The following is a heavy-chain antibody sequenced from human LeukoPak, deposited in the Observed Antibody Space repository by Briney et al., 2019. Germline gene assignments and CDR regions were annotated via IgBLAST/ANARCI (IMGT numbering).Heavy chain of an antibody. CDR2: ISSSGGRT. Sequence: GGSLRLSCAASGFTFSSYAMGWVRQAPGKGPEWVSTISSSGGRTYYAVSVKGRFTISRDTSKNTVFLQVNSLRVEDTAVYYCAKEGGLYDSGGYFDYWGQGTLVTVSS. D-gene: IGHD3-3*01. CDR3: AKEGGLYDSGGYFDY. CDR1: GFTFSSYA. J-gene: IGHJ4*02. V-gene: IGHV3-23*01.